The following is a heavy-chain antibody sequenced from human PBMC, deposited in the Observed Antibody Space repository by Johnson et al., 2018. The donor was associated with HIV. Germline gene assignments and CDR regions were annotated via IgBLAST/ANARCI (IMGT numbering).Heavy chain of an antibody. J-gene: IGHJ3*02. CDR1: GFTFSSYW. V-gene: IGHV3-66*04. Sequence: VQLVESGGGLVQPGGSLRLSCAASGFTFSSYWMSWVRQAPVKGLEWVSVIYSGGSTYYADSVKGRFTISRDTSKNTLYFQMNGLRAEDTAVYYCAKQNRGAFDIWGQGTMVTVSS. CDR2: IYSGGST. CDR3: AKQNRGAFDI.